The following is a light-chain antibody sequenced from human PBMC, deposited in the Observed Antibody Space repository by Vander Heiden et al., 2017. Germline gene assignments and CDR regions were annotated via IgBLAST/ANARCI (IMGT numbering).Light chain of an antibody. J-gene: IGKJ1*01. CDR2: WAS. V-gene: IGKV4-1*01. CDR1: QSVLYSSNSKNY. Sequence: DIVMIQSPDSLAVSLGERATINCKSSQSVLYSSNSKNYLAWYQQKPGQPPKLLIYWASTRESGVPDRFSGSGSGTDFTLTINSLQAEDVAVYYCQQYYSTPWTFGQGTKVEIK. CDR3: QQYYSTPWT.